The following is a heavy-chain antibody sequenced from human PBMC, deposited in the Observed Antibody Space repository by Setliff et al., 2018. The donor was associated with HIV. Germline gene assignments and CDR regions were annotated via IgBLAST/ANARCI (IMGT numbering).Heavy chain of an antibody. V-gene: IGHV3-23*03. J-gene: IGHJ5*02. CDR1: GFTFSTYA. CDR3: AKDYTPTFWEYNWFDV. Sequence: GGSLRLSCVASGFTFSTYAMSWVRQVPGKGLEWVSVIYSDGSSTYYAHSVKGRFTISRDNSRDTLYLEMNNLRAEDTALYYCAKDYTPTFWEYNWFDVWGQGTQVTVSS. CDR2: IYSDGSST. D-gene: IGHD3-16*01.